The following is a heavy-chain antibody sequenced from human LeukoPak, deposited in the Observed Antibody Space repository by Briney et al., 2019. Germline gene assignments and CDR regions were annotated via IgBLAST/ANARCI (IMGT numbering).Heavy chain of an antibody. D-gene: IGHD5-18*01. V-gene: IGHV3-30*04. J-gene: IGHJ4*02. CDR2: ISYDGSNK. CDR1: GFTFSSYA. Sequence: PGGSLRLSCAASGFTFSSYAMHWVRQAPGKGLEWVAVISYDGSNKYYADSVKGRFTISRDNSKNTLYLQMNSLRAEDTAVYYCARVSFRWIQLWLPDYWGQGTLVTVSS. CDR3: ARVSFRWIQLWLPDY.